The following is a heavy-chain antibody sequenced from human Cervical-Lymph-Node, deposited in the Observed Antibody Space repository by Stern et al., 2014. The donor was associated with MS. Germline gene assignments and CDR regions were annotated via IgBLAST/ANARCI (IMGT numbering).Heavy chain of an antibody. J-gene: IGHJ4*02. D-gene: IGHD2-2*01. CDR2: IYHSGST. CDR1: GGSITSNNW. V-gene: IGHV4-4*02. CDR3: ARASGYGFVDY. Sequence: QVQLVQSGPGLVKPSGTLSLTCAVSGGSITSNNWWTWVRQPPGKGLEWIGEIYHSGSTNYNPSLKSRLTISVDKSKSQFSLNLNSVTAADTAVYYCARASGYGFVDYWGQGTLVTVSS.